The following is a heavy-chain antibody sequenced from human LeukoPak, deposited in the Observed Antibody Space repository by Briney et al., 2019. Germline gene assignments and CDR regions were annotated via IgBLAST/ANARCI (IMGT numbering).Heavy chain of an antibody. D-gene: IGHD3-3*01. V-gene: IGHV1-2*02. J-gene: IGHJ4*02. Sequence: VKVSCKASGYTFTGYYMHWVRQAPGQGLEWMGWINPNSGGTNYAQKFQGRVTMTRGMSISTAYMELSRLRSDDTAVYYCARGINYDFWSGYYFDYWGQGTLVTV. CDR1: GYTFTGYY. CDR3: ARGINYDFWSGYYFDY. CDR2: INPNSGGT.